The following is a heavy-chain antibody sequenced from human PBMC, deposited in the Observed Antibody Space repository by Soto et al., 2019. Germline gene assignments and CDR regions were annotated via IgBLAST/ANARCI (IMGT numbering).Heavy chain of an antibody. D-gene: IGHD2-15*01. CDR1: GGSISSHY. J-gene: IGHJ4*02. Sequence: SETLSLTCTVSGGSISSHYWFWIRQPPGKGLEWIGYIYYSGITNYTPSLKSRVTISVDRSKNQFSLKLSSVTAADTAVYYCVGGDKVVAADYWGQGTLVTVSS. V-gene: IGHV4-59*11. CDR3: VGGDKVVAADY. CDR2: IYYSGIT.